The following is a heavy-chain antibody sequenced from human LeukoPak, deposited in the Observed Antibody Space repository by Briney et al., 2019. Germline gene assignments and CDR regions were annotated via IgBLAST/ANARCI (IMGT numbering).Heavy chain of an antibody. CDR3: ATMVVAATYFDY. CDR1: GYTFIGYD. V-gene: IGHV1-8*01. Sequence: ASVKVSCKTSGYTFIGYDINWVRQAPGQGLEWMGWMKSNSGDTHFAQKFQGRLTMTRNTSISTAFMELSSLRAEDTAVYYCATMVVAATYFDYWGQGTLVTVSS. D-gene: IGHD2-15*01. CDR2: MKSNSGDT. J-gene: IGHJ4*02.